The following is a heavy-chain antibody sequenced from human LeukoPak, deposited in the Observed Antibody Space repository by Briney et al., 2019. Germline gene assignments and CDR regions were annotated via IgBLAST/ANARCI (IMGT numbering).Heavy chain of an antibody. J-gene: IGHJ6*02. V-gene: IGHV3-30*04. CDR1: GFTFSSYA. D-gene: IGHD3-10*01. CDR3: AREVGSGSYYNGRYYYGMDV. Sequence: PGGSLRLSCAASGFTFSSYAVHWVRQAPGKGLEWVAVISYDGSNKYYADSVKGRFTISRDNSKNTLYLQMNSLRAEDTAVYYCAREVGSGSYYNGRYYYGMDVWGQGTTVTVSS. CDR2: ISYDGSNK.